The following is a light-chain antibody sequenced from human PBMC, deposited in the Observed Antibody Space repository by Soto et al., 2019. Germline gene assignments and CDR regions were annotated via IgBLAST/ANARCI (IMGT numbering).Light chain of an antibody. CDR2: TSH. CDR1: GSNIGGNT. CDR3: ATWDDSLYGYV. V-gene: IGLV1-44*01. J-gene: IGLJ1*01. Sequence: QSVLTQPPSVSGTPGQRVTISCSGSGSNIGGNTVNWYQQVPGTAPTLLIYTSHQRPSGVPDRFSGSKSGTSASLAISGLQSEDEADYYCATWDDSLYGYVFGTGTKLTVL.